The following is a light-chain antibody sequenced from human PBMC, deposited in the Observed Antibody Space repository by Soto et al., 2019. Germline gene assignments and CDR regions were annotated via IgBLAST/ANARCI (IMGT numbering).Light chain of an antibody. CDR1: QSISSW. Sequence: VTITCRASQSISSWLAWYQQNPGKAPKLLIYKASSLESGVPSRFSGSGSGTEFTLTIRSLQPEDFATYYCQQLYSYPVTFGQGTRLEIK. J-gene: IGKJ5*01. V-gene: IGKV1-5*03. CDR3: QQLYSYPVT. CDR2: KAS.